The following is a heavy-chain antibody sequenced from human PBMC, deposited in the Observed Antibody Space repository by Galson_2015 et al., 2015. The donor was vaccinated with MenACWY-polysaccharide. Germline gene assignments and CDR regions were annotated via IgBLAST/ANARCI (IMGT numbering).Heavy chain of an antibody. V-gene: IGHV4-39*07. Sequence: SETLSLTCTVSGGSISRSSPYWGWIRQSPGKGLEWTGTVDYSGYTYYNASLESRITISIGTSSTQFSLKLRSVTAADTAVYYCARAGRADTVVGGYGWGLDYWGQGSLVTVSS. CDR3: ARAGRADTVVGGYGWGLDY. D-gene: IGHD1-26*01. CDR1: GGSISRSSPY. J-gene: IGHJ4*02. CDR2: VDYSGYT.